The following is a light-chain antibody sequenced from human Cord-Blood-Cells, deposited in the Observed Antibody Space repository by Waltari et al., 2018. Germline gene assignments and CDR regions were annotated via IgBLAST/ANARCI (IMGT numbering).Light chain of an antibody. CDR1: QSISSY. J-gene: IGKJ2*01. CDR2: AAS. V-gene: IGKV1-39*01. CDR3: QQSYSTPYT. Sequence: DIQMTHSPSSLSASVGDRVTITCRASQSISSYLNWYQQKPGKAPKLLIYAASSLQSGVPSRFSGRGSGTDFTLTISSLQPEDFATYYCQQSYSTPYTFGQGTKLEIK.